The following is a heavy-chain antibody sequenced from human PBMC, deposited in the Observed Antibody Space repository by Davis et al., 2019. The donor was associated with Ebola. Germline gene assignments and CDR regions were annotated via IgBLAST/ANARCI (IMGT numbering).Heavy chain of an antibody. D-gene: IGHD6-13*01. CDR2: IYHSGST. CDR1: GGSISSSNW. Sequence: PSETLSLTCAVSGGSISSSNWWSWVRQPPGKGLEWIGEIYHSGSTNYNPSLKSRVTISVDKSKNQFSLKLSSVTAADTAVYYCAREPTIAAAGTSYYYYYGMDVWGQGTTVTVSS. V-gene: IGHV4-4*02. J-gene: IGHJ6*02. CDR3: AREPTIAAAGTSYYYYYGMDV.